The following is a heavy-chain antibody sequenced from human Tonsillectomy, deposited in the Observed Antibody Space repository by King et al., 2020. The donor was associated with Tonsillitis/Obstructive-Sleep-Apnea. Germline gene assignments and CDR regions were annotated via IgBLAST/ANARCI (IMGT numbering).Heavy chain of an antibody. CDR3: ARGRGAAYRWGYYYYYMDV. V-gene: IGHV4-31*03. J-gene: IGHJ6*03. D-gene: IGHD1-26*01. CDR2: IYYSVST. CDR1: VGSISSGGYY. Sequence: QLQESGPGLVKPSQTLSLTCTVSVGSISSGGYYWSWIREHPGKGLEWIGYIYYSVSTYSNPSLKSRVTISLETSKNQFSLKLSSVTAADTAVYYCARGRGAAYRWGYYYYYMDVWGKGTTVTVSS.